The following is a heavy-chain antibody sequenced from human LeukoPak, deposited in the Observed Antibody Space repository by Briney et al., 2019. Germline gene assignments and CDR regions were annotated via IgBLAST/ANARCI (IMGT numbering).Heavy chain of an antibody. J-gene: IGHJ6*03. CDR3: ARVPSRETGSSGWYLWYYYYYMDV. Sequence: PSETLSLTCTVSGGSISSSSYYWGWIRQPPGKGLEWIGSIYYSGSTYYNPSLKSRVTISVDTSKNQFSLKLSSVTAADTAVYYCARVPSRETGSSGWYLWYYYYYMDVWGKGTTVTVSS. D-gene: IGHD6-19*01. CDR1: GGSISSSSYY. V-gene: IGHV4-39*07. CDR2: IYYSGST.